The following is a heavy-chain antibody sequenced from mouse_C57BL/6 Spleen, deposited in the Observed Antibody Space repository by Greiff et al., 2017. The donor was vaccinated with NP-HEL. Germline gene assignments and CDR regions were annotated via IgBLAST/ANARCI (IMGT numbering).Heavy chain of an antibody. V-gene: IGHV1-81*01. D-gene: IGHD2-4*01. J-gene: IGHJ3*01. CDR3: ARGCDYDLAWFAC. CDR1: GYTFTSYG. CDR2: IYSRSGNT. Sequence: QVQLQQSGAELARPGASVKLSCKASGYTFTSYGISWVKQRTGQGLEWIGEIYSRSGNTYYNEKFKGKATLTADKSSSTAYMELRSLTSEDSAVYFCARGCDYDLAWFACWGKGTLVTVSA.